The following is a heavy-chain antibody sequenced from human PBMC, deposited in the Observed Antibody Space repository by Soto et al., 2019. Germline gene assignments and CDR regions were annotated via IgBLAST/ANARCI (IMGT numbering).Heavy chain of an antibody. J-gene: IGHJ4*02. CDR3: AKDRNCSGGSCYPYYFDY. CDR2: ISGSGGST. Sequence: GGSLRLSCAASGFTFSSYAMHWVRQAPGKGLEWVSAISGSGGSTYYADSVKGRFTISRDNSKNTLYLQMNSLRAEDTAVYYCAKDRNCSGGSCYPYYFDYWGQGTLVTVSS. D-gene: IGHD2-15*01. CDR1: GFTFSSYA. V-gene: IGHV3-23*01.